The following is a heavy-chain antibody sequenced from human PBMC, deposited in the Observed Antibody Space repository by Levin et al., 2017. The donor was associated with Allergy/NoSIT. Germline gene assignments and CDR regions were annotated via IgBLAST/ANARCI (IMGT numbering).Heavy chain of an antibody. CDR3: ARFVWGSYRGFDY. D-gene: IGHD3-16*02. J-gene: IGHJ4*02. Sequence: SQTLSLTCTVSGGSISSDNWSWIRPPPGKGLEWIGYIYDTGNTNYNPSLKSRVTLSVDTSKNQFSLKLSSVTPADTAVYYCARFVWGSYRGFDYWGQGTLVTVSS. CDR2: IYDTGNT. V-gene: IGHV4-59*01. CDR1: GGSISSDN.